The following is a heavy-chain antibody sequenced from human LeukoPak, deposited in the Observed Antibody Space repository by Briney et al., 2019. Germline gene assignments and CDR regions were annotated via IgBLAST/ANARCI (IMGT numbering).Heavy chain of an antibody. Sequence: GGSLRLTCVASGFTLTSYSMNWVRQAPGKGLEWVSYITSSSTTVFYADSVKGRFTISRDNAKNSVYLQVNSLNVEDTAIYYCTRGKVVLRGTVFDYWGQGTPVTVSS. D-gene: IGHD2/OR15-2a*01. CDR1: GFTLTSYS. CDR2: ITSSSTTV. V-gene: IGHV3-48*01. J-gene: IGHJ4*02. CDR3: TRGKVVLRGTVFDY.